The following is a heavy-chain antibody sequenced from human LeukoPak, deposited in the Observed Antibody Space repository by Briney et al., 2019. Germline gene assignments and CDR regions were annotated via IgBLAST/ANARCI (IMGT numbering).Heavy chain of an antibody. CDR2: IYPGDSDT. D-gene: IGHD2-2*02. J-gene: IGHJ4*02. CDR3: ARPPLPAAIRDY. V-gene: IGHV5-51*01. CDR1: GYRFTNYW. Sequence: GESLKISCKGSGYRFTNYWIGWVRQMPGKGLEWMGIIYPGDSDTRYSPSFQGQVTISADKSINTAYLQWSSVEASDTAMYYCARPPLPAAIRDYWGQGTLVTVSS.